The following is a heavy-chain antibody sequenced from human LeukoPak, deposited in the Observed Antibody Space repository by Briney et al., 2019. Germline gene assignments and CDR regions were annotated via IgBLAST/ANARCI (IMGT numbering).Heavy chain of an antibody. CDR1: GGSFSGYY. J-gene: IGHJ4*02. V-gene: IGHV4-59*08. D-gene: IGHD2-15*01. CDR2: IYYSGST. Sequence: SETLSLTCAVYGGSFSGYYWSWIRQPPGKGLEWIGYIYYSGSTNYNPSLKSRVTISIDTSKKQFSLKLSSVTAADTAVYYCARHDSPAPVPNFWGQGTLVTVSS. CDR3: ARHDSPAPVPNF.